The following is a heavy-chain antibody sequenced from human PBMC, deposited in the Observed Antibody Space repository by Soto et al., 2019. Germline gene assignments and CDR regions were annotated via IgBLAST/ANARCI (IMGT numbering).Heavy chain of an antibody. CDR2: ISYDGSNK. CDR3: ARTSDSYYDFWSGSPVWFDP. V-gene: IGHV3-30*03. Sequence: GGSLRLSCAASGFTFSSYGMHWVRQAPGKGLEWVAVISYDGSNKYYADSVKGRFTISRDNSKNTLYLQMNSLRAEDTALYYCARTSDSYYDFWSGSPVWFDPWGQGTLVTVSS. D-gene: IGHD3-3*01. J-gene: IGHJ5*02. CDR1: GFTFSSYG.